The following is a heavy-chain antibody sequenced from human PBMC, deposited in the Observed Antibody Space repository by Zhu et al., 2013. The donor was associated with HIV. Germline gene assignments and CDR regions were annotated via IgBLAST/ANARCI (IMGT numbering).Heavy chain of an antibody. CDR1: GFTFSSYG. CDR2: ISYDGSNK. Sequence: VQLVESGGGVVQPGRSLRLSCAASGFTFSSYGMHWVRQAPGKGLEWVAVISYDGSNKYYADSVKGRFTISRDNSKNTLYLQMNSLRAEDTAVYYCAKDRDIVAFDYWGQGTLVTVSS. D-gene: IGHD5-12*01. J-gene: IGHJ4*02. CDR3: AKDRDIVAFDY. V-gene: IGHV3-30*18.